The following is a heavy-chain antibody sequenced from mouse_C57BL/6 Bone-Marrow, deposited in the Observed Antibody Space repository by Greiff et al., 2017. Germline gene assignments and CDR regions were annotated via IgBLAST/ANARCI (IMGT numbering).Heavy chain of an antibody. J-gene: IGHJ4*01. D-gene: IGHD1-1*01. V-gene: IGHV1-52*01. CDR3: ARRGATVVATGGMDY. CDR1: GYTFTSYW. Sequence: VQLQQPGAELVRPGSSVKLSCKASGYTFTSYWMHWVKQRPLQGLEWIGNIDPSDSETHYNQKFKDKATLTVDKSSSTAYMQLSSLTSEDSAVYYCARRGATVVATGGMDYWGQGTSVTVSS. CDR2: IDPSDSET.